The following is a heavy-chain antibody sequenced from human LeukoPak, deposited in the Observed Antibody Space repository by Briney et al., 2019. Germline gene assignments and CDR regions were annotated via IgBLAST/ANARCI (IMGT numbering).Heavy chain of an antibody. Sequence: GGSLRLSCAASGFTVSSNYMSWVRQAPGKGLEWVSVIYSGGSTYYADSVKGRFTIPRDNSKNTLYLQMNSLRAEDTAVYYCARGVGYYDSSGYYYVDWGQGTLVTVSS. CDR3: ARGVGYYDSSGYYYVD. V-gene: IGHV3-53*01. D-gene: IGHD3-22*01. CDR2: IYSGGST. CDR1: GFTVSSNY. J-gene: IGHJ4*02.